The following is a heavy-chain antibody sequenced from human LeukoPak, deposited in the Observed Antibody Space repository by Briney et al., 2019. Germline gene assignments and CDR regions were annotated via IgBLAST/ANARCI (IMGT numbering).Heavy chain of an antibody. J-gene: IGHJ6*02. V-gene: IGHV3-30*04. CDR3: ARDGYYGSSYGMDV. Sequence: GGSLRLSCAASGFTFSSYAMHWVRQAPGKGLEWVAVISYDGSNKYYADSVKGRFTISRDNSKNTLYLQMNSLRAEDTAVYYCARDGYYGSSYGMDVWGQGTTVTVSS. CDR2: ISYDGSNK. D-gene: IGHD3-10*01. CDR1: GFTFSSYA.